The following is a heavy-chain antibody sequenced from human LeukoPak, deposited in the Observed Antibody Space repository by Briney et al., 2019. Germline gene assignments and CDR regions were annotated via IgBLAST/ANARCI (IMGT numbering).Heavy chain of an antibody. D-gene: IGHD3-10*01. CDR1: GFTVSSNY. CDR3: ASPGGLLWSGGALQY. J-gene: IGHJ1*01. Sequence: GGSLRLSCAASGFTVSSNYMSWVRQAPGKGLEWVSVIYSGGSTYYADSVKGRFTISRDNSKNTLYLQMNSLRAEDTAVYYCASPGGLLWSGGALQYWGQGTLATVSS. CDR2: IYSGGST. V-gene: IGHV3-53*01.